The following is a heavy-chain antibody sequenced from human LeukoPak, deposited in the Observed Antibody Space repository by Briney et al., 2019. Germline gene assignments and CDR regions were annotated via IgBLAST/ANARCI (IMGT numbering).Heavy chain of an antibody. CDR3: ARSYYYDSSATNPLFDY. Sequence: GESLKISCKGSGYSFTSYWIGWVRQLPGKGLEWMGIIYPGDSDTRYSPSFQGQVTISADKSISTAYLQWSSLTASDTAMYYCARSYYYDSSATNPLFDYWGQGTLVTVSS. V-gene: IGHV5-51*01. D-gene: IGHD3-22*01. CDR2: IYPGDSDT. J-gene: IGHJ4*02. CDR1: GYSFTSYW.